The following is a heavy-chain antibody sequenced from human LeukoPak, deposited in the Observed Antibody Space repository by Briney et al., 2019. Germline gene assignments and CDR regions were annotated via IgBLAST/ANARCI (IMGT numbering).Heavy chain of an antibody. V-gene: IGHV3-33*08. CDR3: ASEEDDAFDI. J-gene: IGHJ3*02. Sequence: PGGSLRLSCAASGFTFSSYEMNWVRQAPGKGLEWVAFIRYDGSNKYYADSVKGRFTISRDNAKNSLYLQMNSLRAEDTAVYYCASEEDDAFDIWGQGTMVTVSS. CDR2: IRYDGSNK. CDR1: GFTFSSYE.